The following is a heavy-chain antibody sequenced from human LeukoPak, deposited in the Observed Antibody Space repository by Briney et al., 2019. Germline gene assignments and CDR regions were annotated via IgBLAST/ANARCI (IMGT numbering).Heavy chain of an antibody. J-gene: IGHJ6*04. Sequence: SVKVSCKASGGTLSDYALNWVRQAPGQGLEWMGVFIPILGTANSTQKFQDRVTITADISTNTVYMELSSLRSEDTAVYFCAGIPVFGVVLHQEPVWGKGTTVTVSS. CDR3: AGIPVFGVVLHQEPV. V-gene: IGHV1-69*10. D-gene: IGHD3-3*01. CDR2: FIPILGTA. CDR1: GGTLSDYA.